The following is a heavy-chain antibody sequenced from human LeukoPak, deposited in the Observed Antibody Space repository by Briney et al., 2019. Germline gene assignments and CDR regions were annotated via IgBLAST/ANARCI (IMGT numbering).Heavy chain of an antibody. D-gene: IGHD6-13*01. V-gene: IGHV3-30*18. CDR3: AQDRGGEQQLIQGFAY. Sequence: PGGSLRLSCAASGFTFSSYGMHWVRQAPGKGLEWVAVISNGGSKIYYTDSVKGRFTISRDNPKNTLYLQMNSLSAEDMAMYYCAQDRGGEQQLIQGFAYWGQGTPVTVSS. J-gene: IGHJ4*02. CDR1: GFTFSSYG. CDR2: ISNGGSKI.